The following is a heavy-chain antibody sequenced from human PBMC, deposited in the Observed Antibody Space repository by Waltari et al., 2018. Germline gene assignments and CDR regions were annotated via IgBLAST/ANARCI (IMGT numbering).Heavy chain of an antibody. J-gene: IGHJ6*02. V-gene: IGHV3-23*01. CDR3: AKGMTTVTHAYYYYGMDV. D-gene: IGHD4-17*01. CDR2: SSGSGGST. Sequence: EVQLLESGGGLVQPGGSLRLSCAASGFTFRRYAMSWVRPAPGKGLGWVSASSGSGGSTYYADSVKGRFTISRDNSKNTLYLQMNSLRAEDTAVYYCAKGMTTVTHAYYYYGMDVWGQGTTVTVSS. CDR1: GFTFRRYA.